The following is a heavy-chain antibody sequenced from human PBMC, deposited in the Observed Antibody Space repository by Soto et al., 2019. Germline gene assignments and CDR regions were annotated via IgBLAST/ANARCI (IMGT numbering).Heavy chain of an antibody. V-gene: IGHV3-48*02. CDR1: GFTFSSFN. CDR3: ARIYRRDGNKYADY. Sequence: EVQLVESGGGLVQPGESLRLSCAASGFTFSSFNMHWVRQAPGKGLEWVSYISASSTTVYYADSVKGRFTISRDNAKNSLYLQMHSLRDEDTAVYYCARIYRRDGNKYADYWGQGNLVTVSS. J-gene: IGHJ4*02. CDR2: ISASSTTV. D-gene: IGHD3-16*02.